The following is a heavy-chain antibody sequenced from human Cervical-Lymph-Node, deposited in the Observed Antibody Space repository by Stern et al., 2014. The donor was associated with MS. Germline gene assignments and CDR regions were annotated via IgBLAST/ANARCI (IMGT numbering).Heavy chain of an antibody. CDR3: AVRYCSGGRCYSVPDV. D-gene: IGHD2-15*01. CDR2: INPSGAT. Sequence: VQLLESGSEVKKPGASVKVSCKASEYTHNNYLIYWVRQAPGQRPDWMGVINPSGATNYAQKVQDRVTMTTDASTSTFYMELSRLRSEDTAVYYCAVRYCSGGRCYSVPDVWGQGTTVIVSS. CDR1: EYTHNNYL. V-gene: IGHV1-46*02. J-gene: IGHJ6*02.